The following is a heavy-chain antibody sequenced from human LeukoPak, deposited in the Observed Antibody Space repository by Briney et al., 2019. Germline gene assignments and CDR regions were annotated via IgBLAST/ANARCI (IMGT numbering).Heavy chain of an antibody. Sequence: PSETLSLTCTVSGGSISSYYWSWIRQPPGKGLEWIGYIYYSGSTNYNPSLKSRVTISVDTSKNQFSLKLSSVTAADTAVYYCARDGSNARLDYWGRGTLVTVSS. V-gene: IGHV4-59*01. CDR2: IYYSGST. CDR1: GGSISSYY. D-gene: IGHD1-1*01. CDR3: ARDGSNARLDY. J-gene: IGHJ4*02.